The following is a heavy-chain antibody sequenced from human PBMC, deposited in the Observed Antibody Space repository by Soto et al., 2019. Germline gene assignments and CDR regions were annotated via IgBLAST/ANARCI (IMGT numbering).Heavy chain of an antibody. CDR2: ISANNGNT. Sequence: QVQLVQSGAEVKKPGASVKVSCKAAGYTFSSYGISWVRQAPGQGLEWMGWISANNGNTNFAQKVQGRVTMTTDTSTTTAYMELRSLRSDDTAVYYCARSALMVYAIYFDYWDQGTLVTVSS. D-gene: IGHD2-8*01. J-gene: IGHJ4*02. CDR1: GYTFSSYG. V-gene: IGHV1-18*04. CDR3: ARSALMVYAIYFDY.